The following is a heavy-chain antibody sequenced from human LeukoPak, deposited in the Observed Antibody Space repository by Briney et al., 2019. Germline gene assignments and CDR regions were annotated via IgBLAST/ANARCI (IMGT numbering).Heavy chain of an antibody. D-gene: IGHD3-10*01. CDR2: IYYSGST. Sequence: SETLSLTCTVSGGSISSYYWSWIRQPPGKGLEWIGYIYYSGSTNYNPSLKSRVTISVDTSKNQFSLKLSSVTAADTAVYYCAFSFGPAPAFDYWGQGTLVTVSS. CDR1: GGSISSYY. J-gene: IGHJ4*02. V-gene: IGHV4-59*08. CDR3: AFSFGPAPAFDY.